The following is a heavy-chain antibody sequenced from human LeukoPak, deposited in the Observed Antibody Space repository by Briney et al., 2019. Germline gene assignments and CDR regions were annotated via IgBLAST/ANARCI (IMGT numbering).Heavy chain of an antibody. Sequence: SQTLSLTCTVSGGSISTGREYWSWIRQPAGKGLEWIGRVYATGSTNYSPSLKSRATISLDPSKNQFSLKLSSVTAADTAMYYCARLAPYSSGPHFDYWGQGILVPVSS. CDR2: VYATGST. J-gene: IGHJ4*02. CDR3: ARLAPYSSGPHFDY. CDR1: GGSISTGREY. V-gene: IGHV4-61*02. D-gene: IGHD6-19*01.